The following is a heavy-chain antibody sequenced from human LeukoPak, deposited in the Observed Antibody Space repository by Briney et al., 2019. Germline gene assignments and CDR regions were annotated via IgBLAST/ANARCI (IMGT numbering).Heavy chain of an antibody. CDR1: GGSISSGDYY. CDR2: IYHSGST. Sequence: SEILSLTCTVSGGSISSGDYYWSWIRQPPGKGLEWIGYIYHSGSTYYNPSLKRRVTISVDTSKNQFSLKLSSVTAADTAVYYCARDPGYSYGTVDYWGQGTLVTVSS. CDR3: ARDPGYSYGTVDY. J-gene: IGHJ4*02. D-gene: IGHD5-18*01. V-gene: IGHV4-30-4*01.